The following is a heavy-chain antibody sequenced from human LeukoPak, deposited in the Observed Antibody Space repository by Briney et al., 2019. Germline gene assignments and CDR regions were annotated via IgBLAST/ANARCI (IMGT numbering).Heavy chain of an antibody. J-gene: IGHJ4*02. D-gene: IGHD6-19*01. V-gene: IGHV1-24*01. CDR3: ATDPGAVAGTGY. CDR2: FDPEDGET. Sequence: ASVKVSCKVSGYTLTELSMHWVRQAPGKGLEWMGGFDPEDGETIYAQKFQGRVTMTEDTSTDTAYMGLSSLRSEDTAVYYCATDPGAVAGTGYWGQGTLVTVSS. CDR1: GYTLTELS.